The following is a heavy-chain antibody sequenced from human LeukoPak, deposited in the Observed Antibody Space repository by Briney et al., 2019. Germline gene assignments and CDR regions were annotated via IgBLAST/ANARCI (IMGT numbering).Heavy chain of an antibody. J-gene: IGHJ2*01. CDR3: ARDYDYVWGSYRHWYFDL. D-gene: IGHD3-16*02. V-gene: IGHV3-7*05. CDR1: GFTFGSYW. Sequence: GRSLRLSCAVSGFTFGSYWMSWVRQATGKGLEWVANIKQDGSEKYYVDSVKGRFTISRDNAKNSLYLQMNSLRAEDTAVYYCARDYDYVWGSYRHWYFDLWGRGTLVTVYS. CDR2: IKQDGSEK.